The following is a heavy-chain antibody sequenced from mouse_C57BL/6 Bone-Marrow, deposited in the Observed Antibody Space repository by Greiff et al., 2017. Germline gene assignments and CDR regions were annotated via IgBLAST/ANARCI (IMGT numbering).Heavy chain of an antibody. CDR3: ARRGNYRGFAY. CDR1: GYTFTDHT. V-gene: IGHV1-78*01. CDR2: IYPRDGST. Sequence: VQLQQSDAELVKPGASVKISCKVSGYTFTDHTIHWMKQRPEQGLEWIGYIYPRDGSTQYNEKFKGKATLTADKSSSTAYMQRNSLTSDDSAVYFCARRGNYRGFAYWGQGTLVTVSA. J-gene: IGHJ3*01. D-gene: IGHD2-1*01.